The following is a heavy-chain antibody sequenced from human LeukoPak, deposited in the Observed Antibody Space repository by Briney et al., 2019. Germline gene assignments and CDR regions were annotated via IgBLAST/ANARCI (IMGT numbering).Heavy chain of an antibody. J-gene: IGHJ6*03. V-gene: IGHV3-7*01. CDR1: GFTFSSYW. CDR2: IKQDGSEK. D-gene: IGHD1-26*01. CDR3: AREAGANRNYYMDV. Sequence: GGSLRLSCAASGFTFSSYWMSWVRQAPGKGLEWVANIKQDGSEKYYVDSVKGRFTISRDNAKNSLYLQMNSLRAEDTAVYYCAREAGANRNYYMDVWGKGTTVTVSS.